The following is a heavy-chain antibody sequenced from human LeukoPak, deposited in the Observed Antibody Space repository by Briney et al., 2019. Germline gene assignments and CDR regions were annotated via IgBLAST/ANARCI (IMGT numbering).Heavy chain of an antibody. V-gene: IGHV4-34*01. D-gene: IGHD1-26*01. Sequence: SETLSLTCAVYGGSFSGYYWSWIRQPPGKGLEWIGEINHSGSTKYNPSLESRVTISVDTSKNQFSLKVNSVTAADTAVYYCARGRGIVVRNGQYYNYGMDVWGQGTTVTVSS. CDR1: GGSFSGYY. J-gene: IGHJ6*02. CDR2: INHSGST. CDR3: ARGRGIVVRNGQYYNYGMDV.